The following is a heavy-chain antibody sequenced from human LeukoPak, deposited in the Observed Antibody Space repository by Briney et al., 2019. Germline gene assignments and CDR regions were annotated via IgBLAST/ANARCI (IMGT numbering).Heavy chain of an antibody. CDR1: GFTFSSYS. Sequence: PGGSLRLSCAASGFTFSSYSMNWVRQAPGRGLEWVSAISGSGGSTYYADSVKGRFTISRDNSKNTLYLQMNSLRAEDTAVYYCAKEGTFVVVPAATYDYWGQGTLVTVSS. CDR3: AKEGTFVVVPAATYDY. D-gene: IGHD2-2*01. V-gene: IGHV3-23*01. CDR2: ISGSGGST. J-gene: IGHJ4*02.